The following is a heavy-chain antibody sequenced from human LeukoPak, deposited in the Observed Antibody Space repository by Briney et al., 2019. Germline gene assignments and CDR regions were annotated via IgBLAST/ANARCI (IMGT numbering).Heavy chain of an antibody. Sequence: GRSLRLSCAASGLTFSSYGMHWVRQAPGKGLEWVAVISYDGSNKYYADSVKGRFTISRDNSKNTLYLQMNSLRAEDTAVYYCAKDGKGIDYWGQGTLVTVSS. D-gene: IGHD1-1*01. CDR3: AKDGKGIDY. J-gene: IGHJ4*02. CDR1: GLTFSSYG. V-gene: IGHV3-30*18. CDR2: ISYDGSNK.